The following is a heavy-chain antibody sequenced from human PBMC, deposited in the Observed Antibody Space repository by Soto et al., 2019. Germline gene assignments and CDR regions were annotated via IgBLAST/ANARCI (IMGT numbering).Heavy chain of an antibody. V-gene: IGHV1-69*01. D-gene: IGHD3-9*01. J-gene: IGHJ5*02. CDR2: IIPIFGTA. Sequence: QVQLVQSGAEVKKPGSSVKVSCKASGGTFSSYAISWVRQAPGQGLEWMGGIIPIFGTANYAQKFQGRVTITADESTSTAYIELSSLRSEDTAVYYCVADFDWPEYRFDPWGQGTLVTVSS. CDR1: GGTFSSYA. CDR3: VADFDWPEYRFDP.